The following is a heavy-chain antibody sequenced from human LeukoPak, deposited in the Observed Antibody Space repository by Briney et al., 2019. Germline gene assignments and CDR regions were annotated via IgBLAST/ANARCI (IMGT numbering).Heavy chain of an antibody. CDR3: ARHDWFDP. J-gene: IGHJ5*02. CDR1: GFIVSGDY. CDR2: IYSGGST. V-gene: IGHV3-53*01. Sequence: GGSLRLSCAVSGFIVSGDYMSWVRQAPGKGLEWVSTIYSGGSTYYADSVKGRFTISRDNSKNTLYLQMNSLRAEDTAVYYCARHDWFDPWGRGTLVTVSS.